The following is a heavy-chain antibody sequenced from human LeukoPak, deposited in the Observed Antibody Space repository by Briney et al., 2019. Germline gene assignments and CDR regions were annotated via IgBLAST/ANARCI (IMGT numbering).Heavy chain of an antibody. CDR2: MNANNGAT. D-gene: IGHD2-2*01. V-gene: IGHV1-2*02. CDR3: ARAAASSHFDH. Sequence: ASVKASCKTAGYTFSDYYIHWVRQAPGQGLKWMAWMNANNGATDSSQRFQGRVTVTRDTSITTAYMELHSLRSDDTAVYYCARAAASSHFDHWGQGALVTVSS. CDR1: GYTFSDYY. J-gene: IGHJ4*02.